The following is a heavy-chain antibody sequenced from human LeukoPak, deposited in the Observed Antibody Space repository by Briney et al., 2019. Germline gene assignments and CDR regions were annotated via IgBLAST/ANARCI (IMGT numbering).Heavy chain of an antibody. CDR1: GFTFIDAW. CDR2: IKSKAGGGTP. D-gene: IGHD6-13*01. CDR3: ATIRDSSSWAFDY. J-gene: IGHJ4*02. V-gene: IGHV3-15*01. Sequence: GGSLRLSCAASGFTFIDAWMSWVRQAPGKGLEWVGPIKSKAGGGTPDYAAPVKGRFTISRDDSQNTLYVQMDSLTTDDTAVYYCATIRDSSSWAFDYWGQGTLVTVSS.